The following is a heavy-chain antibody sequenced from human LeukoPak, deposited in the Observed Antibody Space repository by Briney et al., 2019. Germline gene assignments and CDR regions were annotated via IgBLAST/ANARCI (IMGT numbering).Heavy chain of an antibody. CDR3: ARVGAPSDRYCSSTSCYYFDY. CDR1: GYTFTGYY. V-gene: IGHV1-2*02. Sequence: GASVKVSCKASGYTFTGYYIYWVRQAPGQGLEWMGWINPNGGGTNYAQKFQGRVTVTRDTSISTAYMELSRLRSDDTAVYYCARVGAPSDRYCSSTSCYYFDYWGQGTLVTVSS. D-gene: IGHD2-2*01. CDR2: INPNGGGT. J-gene: IGHJ4*02.